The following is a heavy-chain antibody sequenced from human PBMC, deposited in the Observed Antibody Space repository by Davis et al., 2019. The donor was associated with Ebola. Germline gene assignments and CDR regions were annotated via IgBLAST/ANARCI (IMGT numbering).Heavy chain of an antibody. CDR2: ISYDGGNK. V-gene: IGHV3-30*03. D-gene: IGHD3-9*01. CDR3: ARLDEDDYLTGPDY. Sequence: GGSLRLSCAASGFTFSNYGMAWVRQAPGKGLEWVAFISYDGGNKDCADSVKGRFTISRDNSKNTVDLQMNSLRAEDTAVYYCARLDEDDYLTGPDYWGQGTLVTVSS. J-gene: IGHJ4*02. CDR1: GFTFSNYG.